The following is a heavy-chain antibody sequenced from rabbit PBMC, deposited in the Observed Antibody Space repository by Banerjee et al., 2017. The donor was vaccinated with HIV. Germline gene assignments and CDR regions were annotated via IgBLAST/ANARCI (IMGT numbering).Heavy chain of an antibody. CDR3: ARNEYTGTAYDL. D-gene: IGHD7-1*01. V-gene: IGHV1S45*01. J-gene: IGHJ4*01. CDR1: GFSFSSSYY. CDR2: IYTGSGGST. Sequence: QEQLVESGGGLVQPEGSLTLTCTTSGFSFSSSYYMCWVRQAPGKGLEWIGCIYTGSGGSTYYANWAKGRFTISKTSSTTVTLQMASLTAADTATYFCARNEYTGTAYDLWGPGTLVTVS.